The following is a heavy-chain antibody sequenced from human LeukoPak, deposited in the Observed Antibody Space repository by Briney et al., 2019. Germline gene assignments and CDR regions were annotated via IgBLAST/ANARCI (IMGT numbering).Heavy chain of an antibody. CDR1: GFTFSSYE. V-gene: IGHV3-48*03. Sequence: GGSLRLSCEASGFTFSSYEMNWVRQAPGKGLEWVSYISSSGSTIYYADSVKGRFTISRDNAKNSLYLQMNSLRAEDTAVYYCRGYSGYDTDYWGQGTLVTVSS. CDR3: RGYSGYDTDY. D-gene: IGHD5-12*01. J-gene: IGHJ4*02. CDR2: ISSSGSTI.